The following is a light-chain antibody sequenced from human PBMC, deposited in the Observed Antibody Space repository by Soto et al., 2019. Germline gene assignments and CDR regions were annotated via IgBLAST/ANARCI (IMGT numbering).Light chain of an antibody. CDR1: QSFSSSY. CDR3: QHYGSALFT. Sequence: EIVLTQSPGTLSLPPGERATLSCRASQSFSSSYLAWYQQKPGQAPRLLIYGASSRATGIPDRLSGSGSGTAFTLTISSLEPEDFAVYYCQHYGSALFTFGPGTKVDVK. CDR2: GAS. V-gene: IGKV3-20*01. J-gene: IGKJ3*01.